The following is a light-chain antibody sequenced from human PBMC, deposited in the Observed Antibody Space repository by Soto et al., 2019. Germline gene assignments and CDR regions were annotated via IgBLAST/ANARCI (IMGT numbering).Light chain of an antibody. CDR1: SSDFGDDKY. CDR3: SSFVATNNLRV. CDR2: EVN. V-gene: IGLV2-8*01. J-gene: IGLJ1*01. Sequence: QSALTQPASVSGSPGQSITMSCTGSSSDFGDDKYVSWYQQQPGKGPTLLIYEVNERPSGVPDRFSGSKSGNTASLTVSGLQPEDEAEYYCSSFVATNNLRVFGTGTKVTVL.